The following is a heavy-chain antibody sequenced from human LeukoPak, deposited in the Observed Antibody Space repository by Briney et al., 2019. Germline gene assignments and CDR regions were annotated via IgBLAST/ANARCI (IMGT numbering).Heavy chain of an antibody. Sequence: PSETLSLTCTVSDGSISPYYWSWIRQSPGKGLEWIAYIFYNGNTKYNPSLWSRVTISIDTSRNQFFLNLNSVTAADTAVYYCARGGYYYLDVWGQGTTVTVSS. CDR2: IFYNGNT. J-gene: IGHJ6*03. CDR1: DGSISPYY. CDR3: ARGGYYYLDV. V-gene: IGHV4-59*01.